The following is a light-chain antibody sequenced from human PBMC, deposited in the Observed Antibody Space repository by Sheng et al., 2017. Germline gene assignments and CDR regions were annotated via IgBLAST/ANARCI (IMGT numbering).Light chain of an antibody. Sequence: EIVLTQSPGTLSLSPGERATLSCRASQSVSSSYLAWYQQKPGQAPRLLIYDASKTAAGIPARFSGSGSGTDFTLAISSLEPEDFAVYYCQQRKTWPLTFGGGTKVEIK. V-gene: IGKV3-11*01. J-gene: IGKJ4*01. CDR1: QSVSSSY. CDR2: DAS. CDR3: QQRKTWPLT.